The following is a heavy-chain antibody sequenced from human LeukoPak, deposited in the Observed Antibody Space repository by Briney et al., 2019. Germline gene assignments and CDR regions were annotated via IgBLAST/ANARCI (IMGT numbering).Heavy chain of an antibody. CDR2: VNPKSGST. V-gene: IGHV1-8*02. CDR3: ARGVSIRRYAWAY. Sequence: ASVKVSCKASGYSFSDYDIIWVRQAAGQGLEGVGWVNPKSGSTAYAQKFQGRVTMTSSSSRNTVYMELSSLRSDDSAVYYCARGVSIRRYAWAYWGQGTLVTVSS. J-gene: IGHJ4*02. CDR1: GYSFSDYD. D-gene: IGHD3-16*01.